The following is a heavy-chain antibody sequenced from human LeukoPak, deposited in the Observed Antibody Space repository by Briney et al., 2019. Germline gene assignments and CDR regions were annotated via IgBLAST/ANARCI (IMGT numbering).Heavy chain of an antibody. Sequence: SETLSLTCTVSGGSISSSSYYWGWIRQPPGKGLEWIGSIYYSGSTYYSPSLKSRVTISVDTSKNQFSLKLSSVTAADTAVYYCARPIGDYKWNYKGNWFDPWGQGTLVTVSS. CDR3: ARPIGDYKWNYKGNWFDP. D-gene: IGHD1-7*01. J-gene: IGHJ5*02. CDR1: GGSISSSSYY. V-gene: IGHV4-39*07. CDR2: IYYSGST.